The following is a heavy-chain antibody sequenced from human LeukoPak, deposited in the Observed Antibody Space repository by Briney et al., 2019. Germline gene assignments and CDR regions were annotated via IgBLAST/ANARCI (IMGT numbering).Heavy chain of an antibody. CDR2: IYYSGST. CDR3: ARGGYSGYEVGY. V-gene: IGHV4-30-4*01. CDR1: GGSISSGDYY. Sequence: SRTLSLTCTVSGGSISSGDYYWSWIRQPPGKGLEWIGYIYYSGSTYYNPSLKSRVTISVDTSKNQFSLKLSSVTAADTAVYYCARGGYSGYEVGYWGQGTLVTVSS. D-gene: IGHD5-12*01. J-gene: IGHJ4*02.